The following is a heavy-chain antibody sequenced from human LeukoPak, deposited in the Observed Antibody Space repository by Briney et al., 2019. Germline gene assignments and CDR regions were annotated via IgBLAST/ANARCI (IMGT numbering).Heavy chain of an antibody. Sequence: GGSLRLSCAASGFTFSSNWMSWVRQAPGKGLEWMAFMRYDGSNKYYADSVKGRFTISRDNSKSTLYLQMNSLRVEDTAVYNCAKTAPRSIQVWDYWGQGSLVTVSS. CDR3: AKTAPRSIQVWDY. CDR1: GFTFSSNW. J-gene: IGHJ4*02. CDR2: MRYDGSNK. D-gene: IGHD5-18*01. V-gene: IGHV3-30*02.